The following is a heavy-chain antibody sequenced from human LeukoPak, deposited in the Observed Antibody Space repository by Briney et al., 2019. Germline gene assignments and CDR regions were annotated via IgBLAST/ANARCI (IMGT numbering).Heavy chain of an antibody. V-gene: IGHV3-7*03. Sequence: GGSLRLSCAASAFTFSTYWMSWVRQAPGKGLEWVANINQDGTENYCVDSVKGRFTISRDNAKNSLYLQMSSLRAEDTAVYYCAKGWSLWGQGTLVTVSS. CDR1: AFTFSTYW. CDR3: AKGWSL. CDR2: INQDGTEN. J-gene: IGHJ4*02.